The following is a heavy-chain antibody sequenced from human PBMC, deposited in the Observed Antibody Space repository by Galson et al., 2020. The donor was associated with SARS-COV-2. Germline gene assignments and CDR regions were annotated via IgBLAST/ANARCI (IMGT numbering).Heavy chain of an antibody. Sequence: SQTLSLTCAVSGASINSDNYYWGWIRQPPGKGLQWIGSVYSSGSTYYNTSLKTRATILVDTPQNHLSLKLTSVTVADTAVYYCVGGKYDLVWSPFDPWGQGVLVTVSS. CDR3: VGGKYDLVWSPFDP. V-gene: IGHV4-39*01. J-gene: IGHJ5*02. D-gene: IGHD3-16*01. CDR1: GASINSDNYY. CDR2: VYSSGST.